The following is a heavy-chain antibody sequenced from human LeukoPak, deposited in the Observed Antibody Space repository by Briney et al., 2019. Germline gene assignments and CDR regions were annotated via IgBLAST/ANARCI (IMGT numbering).Heavy chain of an antibody. CDR2: FDPEDGET. V-gene: IGHV1-24*01. CDR3: ATATFLAAAGLFDY. D-gene: IGHD6-13*01. Sequence: ASVKVSCKVSGYTLTELSMHWVRQAPGKGLEWMGGFDPEDGETIYAQKFQGRVTMTEGTSTDTAYMELSSLRSEDTAVYYCATATFLAAAGLFDYWGQGTLVTVSS. J-gene: IGHJ4*02. CDR1: GYTLTELS.